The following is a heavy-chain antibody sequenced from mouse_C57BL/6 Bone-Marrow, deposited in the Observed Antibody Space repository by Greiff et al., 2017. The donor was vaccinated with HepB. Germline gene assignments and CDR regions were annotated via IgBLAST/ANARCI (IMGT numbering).Heavy chain of an antibody. CDR2: INPGSGGT. D-gene: IGHD3-1*01. CDR1: GYAFTNYL. V-gene: IGHV1-54*01. CDR3: ARRGLLSIDY. J-gene: IGHJ2*01. Sequence: QVQLQQSGAELVRPGTSVKVSCKASGYAFTNYLIEWVKQRPGQGLEWIGVINPGSGGTNYNEKFKGKATLTADKSSSTAYMQLSSLSSEDSAVYFCARRGLLSIDYWGQGTTLTVSS.